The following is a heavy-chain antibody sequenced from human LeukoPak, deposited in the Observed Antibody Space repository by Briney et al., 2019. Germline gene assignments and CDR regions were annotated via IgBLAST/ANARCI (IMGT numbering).Heavy chain of an antibody. CDR2: ISYDGSNK. V-gene: IGHV3-30-3*01. CDR1: GFTFSSYA. J-gene: IGHJ4*02. CDR3: ARDGGPGYCSSTSCTFDY. D-gene: IGHD2-2*01. Sequence: GGSLRLSCAASGFTFSSYAMHWVRQAPGKGLEWVAVISYDGSNKYYADSVKGRFTISRDNSKNTLYLQMNSLRAEDTAVYYCARDGGPGYCSSTSCTFDYWGQGTLVTVSS.